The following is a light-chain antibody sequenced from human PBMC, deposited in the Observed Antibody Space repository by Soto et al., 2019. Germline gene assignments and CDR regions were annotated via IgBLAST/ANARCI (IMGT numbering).Light chain of an antibody. J-gene: IGKJ1*01. Sequence: EIVLTQSPGTLSLSPGERATLSCRASRGVTRSLAWFQQKAGQPPRLLIYGASTRATGIPDRFSGSGSGTDFTLIINTVEPEDFAVYYCLQPGSSPYTFGQGTKVDIK. CDR1: RGVTRS. CDR2: GAS. CDR3: LQPGSSPYT. V-gene: IGKV3-20*01.